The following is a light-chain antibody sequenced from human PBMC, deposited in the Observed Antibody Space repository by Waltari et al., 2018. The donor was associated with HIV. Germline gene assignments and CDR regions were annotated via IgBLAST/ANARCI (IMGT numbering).Light chain of an antibody. V-gene: IGKV3-11*01. CDR3: QQRSNWPPIT. CDR1: QSVGSH. J-gene: IGKJ5*01. CDR2: DAS. Sequence: VLTQSPATLSVSPGESVTLSCRASQSVGSHLAWYQQKPGQAPRLLIYDASNRATGIPHRFSGFGSGTDFSLIINSLEPEDVAVYYCQQRSNWPPITFGQGTRLEIK.